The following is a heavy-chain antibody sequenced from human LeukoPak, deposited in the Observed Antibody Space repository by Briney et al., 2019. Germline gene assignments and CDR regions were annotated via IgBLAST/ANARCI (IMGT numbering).Heavy chain of an antibody. CDR3: ARESIGGYYYYYMDV. CDR1: GFTFSTYP. V-gene: IGHV3-30*14. J-gene: IGHJ6*03. D-gene: IGHD6-6*01. Sequence: GGSLRLSCAASGFTFSTYPMHWVRQAPGKGLEWVAVVADDGKDKHYVESVKGRFTISRDNSKNTLYLQMKSLRAENTAVYYCARESIGGYYYYYMDVWGKGTTVTVSS. CDR2: VADDGKDK.